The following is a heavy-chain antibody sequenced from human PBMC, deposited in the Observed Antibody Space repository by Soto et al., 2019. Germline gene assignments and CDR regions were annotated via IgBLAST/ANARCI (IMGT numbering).Heavy chain of an antibody. D-gene: IGHD3-10*01. CDR2: ISGSGGST. J-gene: IGHJ4*02. CDR1: GFTFSSYA. Sequence: GGSLRLSCAASGFTFSSYAMIWVRQAPGKGLEWVSAISGSGGSTNYAESVKGRFTISRDNSKNTLYLQLNSLRVEDTAVYYCAKGDGSGSYYHDYWGQGTLVTVSS. CDR3: AKGDGSGSYYHDY. V-gene: IGHV3-23*01.